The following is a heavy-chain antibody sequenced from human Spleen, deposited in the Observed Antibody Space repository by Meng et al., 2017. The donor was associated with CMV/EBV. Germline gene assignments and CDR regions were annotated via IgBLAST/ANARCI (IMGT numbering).Heavy chain of an antibody. CDR2: IESGGGT. D-gene: IGHD3-10*01. CDR1: VSSNY. Sequence: VSSNYMTWVRQAPGKGLEWVSVIESGGGTHYADSVRGRCTISRDTSINTLYLQIDSLRAEDTAVYYCASVSIAMVRGQNRLSGALDYWGHGELVTVSS. V-gene: IGHV3-53*01. CDR3: ASVSIAMVRGQNRLSGALDY. J-gene: IGHJ4*01.